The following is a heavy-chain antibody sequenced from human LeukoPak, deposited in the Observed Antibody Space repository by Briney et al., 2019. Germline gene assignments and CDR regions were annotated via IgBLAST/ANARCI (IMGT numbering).Heavy chain of an antibody. D-gene: IGHD3-22*01. Sequence: SVRVSCTASGGTFSSYAISWVRQAPGQGLEWVGSIIPIFGTANYAQKFQGRVTITADESTSTAYMELSSLRAEDTAVYYCAVGKGYYYDSSGYSDNWFDPWGQGTLVTVSS. V-gene: IGHV1-69*15. J-gene: IGHJ5*02. CDR3: AVGKGYYYDSSGYSDNWFDP. CDR2: IIPIFGTA. CDR1: GGTFSSYA.